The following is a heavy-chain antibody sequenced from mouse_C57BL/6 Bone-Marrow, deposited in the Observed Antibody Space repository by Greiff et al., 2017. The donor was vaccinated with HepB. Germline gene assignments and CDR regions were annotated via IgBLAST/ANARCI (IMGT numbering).Heavy chain of an antibody. V-gene: IGHV1-82*01. D-gene: IGHD1-1*01. CDR2: IYPGDGDT. CDR1: GYAFSSSW. CDR3: ARDPYYYGSSPRFDY. Sequence: QVQLQQSGPELVKPGASVKISCKASGYAFSSSWMNWVKQRPGKGLEWIGRIYPGDGDTNYNGKFKGKATLTADKSSSTAYMQLSSLTSEDSAVYFCARDPYYYGSSPRFDYWGQGTTLTVSS. J-gene: IGHJ2*01.